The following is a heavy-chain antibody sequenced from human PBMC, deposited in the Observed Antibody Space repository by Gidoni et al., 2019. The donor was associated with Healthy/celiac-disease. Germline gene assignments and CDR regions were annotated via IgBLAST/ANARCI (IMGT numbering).Heavy chain of an antibody. V-gene: IGHV1-69*06. J-gene: IGHJ4*02. D-gene: IGHD3-22*01. CDR1: GGTFSSYA. CDR3: ARSDWGYYDSSGYYVFDY. CDR2: IIPIFGTA. Sequence: QVQLVQSGAEVKKPGSSVKVSCKASGGTFSSYAISWVRQAPGQGLEWMGGIIPIFGTANYAQKFQGRVTITADKSTSTAYMELSSLRSEDTAVYYCARSDWGYYDSSGYYVFDYWGQGTLVTVSS.